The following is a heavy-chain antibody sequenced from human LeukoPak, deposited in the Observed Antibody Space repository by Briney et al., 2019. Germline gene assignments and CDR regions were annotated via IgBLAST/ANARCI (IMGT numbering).Heavy chain of an antibody. D-gene: IGHD6-13*01. Sequence: PSETLSLTCAVYGGSVSGYYWSWIRQPPGKGLEWIGEINHSGSTNYNPSLKSRVTISVDTSKNQFSLKLSSVTAADTAVYYCARGPGSSSWYGGPYYYYGMDVWGQGTTVTVSS. CDR1: GGSVSGYY. CDR3: ARGPGSSSWYGGPYYYYGMDV. V-gene: IGHV4-34*01. CDR2: INHSGST. J-gene: IGHJ6*02.